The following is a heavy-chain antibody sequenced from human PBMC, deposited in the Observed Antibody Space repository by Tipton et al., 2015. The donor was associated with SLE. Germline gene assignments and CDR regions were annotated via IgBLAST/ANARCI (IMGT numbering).Heavy chain of an antibody. J-gene: IGHJ4*02. CDR3: ARLRLFGVVTGFDY. CDR2: IWYDGSNK. V-gene: IGHV3-33*01. D-gene: IGHD3-3*01. Sequence: RSLRLSCAASGFTFSSYGMHWVRQAPGKGLEWVAVIWYDGSNKYYADSVKGRFTISRDNAKNSLYLQMNSLRAEDTAVCYCARLRLFGVVTGFDYWGQGTLVTVSS. CDR1: GFTFSSYG.